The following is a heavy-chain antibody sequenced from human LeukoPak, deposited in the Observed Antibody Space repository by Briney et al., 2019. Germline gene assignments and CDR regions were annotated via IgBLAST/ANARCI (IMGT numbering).Heavy chain of an antibody. Sequence: PGGSLRLSCAASGFTFSSYGMHWVRQAPGKGLEWVAFIRYDGSNKYYADSVKGRFTISRDNSKNTLYLQMSSLRAEDTAVYYCAKDRYYYDSSGYSFNWYFDLWGRGTLVTVSS. CDR1: GFTFSSYG. V-gene: IGHV3-30*02. CDR3: AKDRYYYDSSGYSFNWYFDL. J-gene: IGHJ2*01. CDR2: IRYDGSNK. D-gene: IGHD3-22*01.